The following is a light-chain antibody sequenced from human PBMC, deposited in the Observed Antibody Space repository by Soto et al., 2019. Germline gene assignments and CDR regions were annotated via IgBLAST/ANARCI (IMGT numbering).Light chain of an antibody. CDR1: KLGDKY. CDR2: QDT. Sequence: SYELTQPPSLSVSPGQTATITCSGEKLGDKYACWYQQKPGQSPVVVIYQDTERPSGSPERFSGSNSGDTATLTISGTQTIDEADYYCQAWDSSTAVFGGGTKLTVL. V-gene: IGLV3-1*01. J-gene: IGLJ3*02. CDR3: QAWDSSTAV.